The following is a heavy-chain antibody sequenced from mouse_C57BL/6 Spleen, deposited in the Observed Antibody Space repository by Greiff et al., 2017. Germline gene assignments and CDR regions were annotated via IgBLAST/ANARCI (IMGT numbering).Heavy chain of an antibody. V-gene: IGHV5-17*01. CDR1: GFTFSDYG. J-gene: IGHJ1*03. Sequence: DVKLVESGGGLVKPGGSLKLSCAASGFTFSDYGMHWVRQAPEKGLEWVAYISSGSSTIYYADTVKGPFPISRDNANNTLYLQMTRRRSEDTAMDYCARDHYGSSRYFDVWGTGTTVTVSS. CDR3: ARDHYGSSRYFDV. D-gene: IGHD1-1*01. CDR2: ISSGSSTI.